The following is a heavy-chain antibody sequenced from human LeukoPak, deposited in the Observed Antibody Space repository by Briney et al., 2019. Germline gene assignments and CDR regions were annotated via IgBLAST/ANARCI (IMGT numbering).Heavy chain of an antibody. CDR3: ARQLSSWPIDY. D-gene: IGHD6-13*01. CDR1: GDSISSSSYF. J-gene: IGHJ4*02. V-gene: IGHV4-39*01. Sequence: SETLSLTCTISGDSISSSSYFWGWIRRSPGKGLEWIGTIYYSGTTYYNPSLKSRVTISADTSKKQFFLKLTSVTAADTAVYYCARQLSSWPIDYWGQGTLVTVSS. CDR2: IYYSGTT.